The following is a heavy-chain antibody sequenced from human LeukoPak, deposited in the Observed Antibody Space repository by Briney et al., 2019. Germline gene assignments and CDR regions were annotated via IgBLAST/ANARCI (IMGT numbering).Heavy chain of an antibody. CDR3: AKGVLSMIVVVIVDY. CDR2: ISSSGGST. Sequence: GGSLRLSCAASGFTFSSYAMSWVRQAPGKGLEWVSAISSSGGSTYYADSVKGRFTISRDNSKNTLYLQMNSLRAEDTAVYYCAKGVLSMIVVVIVDYWGQGTLVTVSS. D-gene: IGHD3-22*01. CDR1: GFTFSSYA. V-gene: IGHV3-23*01. J-gene: IGHJ4*02.